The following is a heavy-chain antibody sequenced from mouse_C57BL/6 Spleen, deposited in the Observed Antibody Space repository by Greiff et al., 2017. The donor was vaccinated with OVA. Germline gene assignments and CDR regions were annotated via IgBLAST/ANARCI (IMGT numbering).Heavy chain of an antibody. CDR2: IWGDGST. CDR1: GFSLTSYG. CDR3: AEEERGFDD. J-gene: IGHJ2*01. V-gene: IGHV2-3*01. Sequence: VMLVESGPGLVAPSQSLSITCTVSGFSLTSYGVSWVRQPPGKGLEWLGVIWGDGSTNYHSAPISRLSISKDNSKGQVFLSLNSLQTDDAASYYCAEEERGFDDWGKGTTLTVSS.